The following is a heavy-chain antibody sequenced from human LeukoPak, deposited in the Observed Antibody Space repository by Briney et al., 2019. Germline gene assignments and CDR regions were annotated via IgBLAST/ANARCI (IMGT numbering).Heavy chain of an antibody. CDR2: IKQDRSEK. V-gene: IGHV3-7*01. J-gene: IGHJ6*03. CDR3: ARDWSGLAYYMDV. Sequence: GGSLRLSCAASGFTFTNYWMSWVRQAPGKGLELVANIKQDRSEKYYVDSVKGRFTISRDNAKNSLYLQMNSLRAEDMAVYYCARDWSGLAYYMDVWGKGTTVTVSS. CDR1: GFTFTNYW.